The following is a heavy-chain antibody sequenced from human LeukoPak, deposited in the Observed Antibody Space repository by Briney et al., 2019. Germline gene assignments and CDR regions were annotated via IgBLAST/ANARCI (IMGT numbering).Heavy chain of an antibody. CDR3: ARQVAAAGRIHDY. V-gene: IGHV4-34*01. Sequence: SETLSLTCAVYGGSFSDYYWNWIRQPPGKGLEWIGEINHSGSTNYNSSLKSRVTVSVDTSKNQFSLKLSSVTAADTALYYCARQVAAAGRIHDYWGQGTLVTVSS. CDR2: INHSGST. J-gene: IGHJ4*02. D-gene: IGHD6-13*01. CDR1: GGSFSDYY.